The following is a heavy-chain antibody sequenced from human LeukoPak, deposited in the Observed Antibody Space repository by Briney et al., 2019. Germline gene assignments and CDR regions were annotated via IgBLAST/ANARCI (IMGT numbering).Heavy chain of an antibody. D-gene: IGHD1-26*01. V-gene: IGHV4-39*01. J-gene: IGHJ4*02. CDR1: GGSISSSSYY. CDR3: ARLSGSYYSDFDY. Sequence: SETLSLTCTVSGGSISSSSYYWGWFRQPPGKGLEWIGSIYYSGSAYYNPSLKSRVTISVDTSKNQFSLKLSPVTAADTAVYYCARLSGSYYSDFDYWGQGTLVTVSS. CDR2: IYYSGSA.